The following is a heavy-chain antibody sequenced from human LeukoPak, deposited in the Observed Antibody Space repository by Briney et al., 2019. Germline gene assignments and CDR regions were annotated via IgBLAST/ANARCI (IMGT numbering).Heavy chain of an antibody. CDR1: GGSISSGSYY. CDR3: AREVGGYRYGYRPTELSWYFDL. D-gene: IGHD5-18*01. J-gene: IGHJ2*01. CDR2: IYTSGST. V-gene: IGHV4-61*02. Sequence: SETLSLTCTVSGGSISSGSYYWSWIRQPAGKGLEWIGRIYTSGSTNYNPSLKGRVTISVDTSKNQFSLKLSSVTAADTAVYYCAREVGGYRYGYRPTELSWYFDLWGRGTLVTVSP.